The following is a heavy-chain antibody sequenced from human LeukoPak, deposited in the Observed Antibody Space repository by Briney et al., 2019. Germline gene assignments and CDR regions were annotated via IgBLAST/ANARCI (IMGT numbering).Heavy chain of an antibody. CDR3: ASQYYYDSSGYYYVDY. CDR2: IIPIFGTA. V-gene: IGHV1-69*13. Sequence: SVKVSCKASGGTFSSYAISWVRQAPGQGLEWMGGIIPIFGTANYAQKFQGRVTITADESTSTAYMELSSLRSEDTAVYYCASQYYYDSSGYYYVDYWGQGTLVTVSS. J-gene: IGHJ4*02. D-gene: IGHD3-22*01. CDR1: GGTFSSYA.